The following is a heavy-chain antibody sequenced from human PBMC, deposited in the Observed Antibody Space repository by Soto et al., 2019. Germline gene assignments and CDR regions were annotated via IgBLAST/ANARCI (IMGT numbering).Heavy chain of an antibody. Sequence: GGSLRLSCAASGFSFSSYAMSWVRQAPGKGLEWVSAISGSGGNTYYADSVKGRFTISRDNSRNTLDLQMNSLRVEDTAVYYCAKVRAQVDYWGQGTLVTVSS. CDR2: ISGSGGNT. J-gene: IGHJ4*02. CDR3: AKVRAQVDY. CDR1: GFSFSSYA. V-gene: IGHV3-23*01.